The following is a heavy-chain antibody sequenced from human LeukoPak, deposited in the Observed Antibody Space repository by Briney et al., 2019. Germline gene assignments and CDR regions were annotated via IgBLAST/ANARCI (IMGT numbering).Heavy chain of an antibody. CDR1: GYTFTSYY. Sequence: ASVKVPCKTSGYTFTSYYMHWVRQAPGQGLEWMGIINPSGGSTNYAQKFQGRLTMTRDMSTSTVYMELSSLRFEDTAMYYCAKSHTNFDYWGQGTLVTVSS. CDR3: AKSHTNFDY. V-gene: IGHV1-46*01. CDR2: INPSGGST. D-gene: IGHD1-1*01. J-gene: IGHJ4*02.